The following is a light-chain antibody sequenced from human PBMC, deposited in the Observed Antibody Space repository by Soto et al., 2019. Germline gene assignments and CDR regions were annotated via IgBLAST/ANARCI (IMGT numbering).Light chain of an antibody. V-gene: IGKV3-15*01. CDR1: ESVGSK. CDR3: QQYGSSLFT. Sequence: EIVMTQSPATLSVSPGERATLSCRASESVGSKVAWYQQKPGQAPKVLIYGASIRATGIPARFSGSGSGTAFTLTISSLQSEDFALYYCQQYGSSLFTFGPGTKVDSK. CDR2: GAS. J-gene: IGKJ3*01.